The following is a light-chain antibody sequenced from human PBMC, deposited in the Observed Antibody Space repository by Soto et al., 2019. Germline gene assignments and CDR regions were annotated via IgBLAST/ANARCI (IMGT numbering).Light chain of an antibody. CDR3: HKDDSAPLT. V-gene: IGKV1-27*01. CDR1: QGISNY. CDR2: AAY. Sequence: DIQMTQSPSSLSASVGDRVTITCRASQGISNYLAWYQQKPGKVPKVLIYAAYTLLSGVPSRFSGSGGGTEVTLTISSLQPDDVATDYCHKDDSAPLTFGGGTKVEIK. J-gene: IGKJ4*01.